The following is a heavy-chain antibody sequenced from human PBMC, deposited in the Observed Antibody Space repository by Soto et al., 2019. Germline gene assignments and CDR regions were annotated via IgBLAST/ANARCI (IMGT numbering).Heavy chain of an antibody. CDR2: ISYDGTNK. CDR3: ARDQVFGVTIQNFDY. V-gene: IGHV3-30-3*01. J-gene: IGHJ4*02. Sequence: GGSLRLSCAASGYTFGNYAIHWVRQAPGKGLEWVAVISYDGTNKYYADSVKGRFTSSRDNSKNTVYLQMNSLRAEDTAVYYCARDQVFGVTIQNFDYWGQGTLVTVSS. CDR1: GYTFGNYA. D-gene: IGHD3-3*01.